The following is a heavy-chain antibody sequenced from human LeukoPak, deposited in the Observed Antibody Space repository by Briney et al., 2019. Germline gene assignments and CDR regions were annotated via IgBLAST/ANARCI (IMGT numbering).Heavy chain of an antibody. D-gene: IGHD2-15*01. CDR2: ISGSGGST. CDR3: AKDSHVVVVAAMDY. J-gene: IGHJ4*02. V-gene: IGHV3-23*01. CDR1: GFTFSSYA. Sequence: GGSLRLSCAASGFTFSSYAMSWVRQAPGKGLEWVSAISGSGGSTYYADSMKGRFTISRDNSKNTLYLQMNSLRAEDTAVYYCAKDSHVVVVAAMDYWGQGTLVTVSS.